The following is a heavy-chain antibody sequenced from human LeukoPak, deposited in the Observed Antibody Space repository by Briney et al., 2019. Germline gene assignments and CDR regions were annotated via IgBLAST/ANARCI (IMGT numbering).Heavy chain of an antibody. D-gene: IGHD5-18*01. CDR2: IYPGDSDT. CDR3: ARLQYSYDESAYYFDY. CDR1: GYSFTSYW. V-gene: IGHV5-51*01. Sequence: GESLQISCKGSGYSFTSYWIGWVRQMPGKGLEWMGIIYPGDSDTRYSPSFQGRVTISADKSISTAYLQWSSLKASDTAMYYCARLQYSYDESAYYFDYWGQGTLVTVSS. J-gene: IGHJ4*02.